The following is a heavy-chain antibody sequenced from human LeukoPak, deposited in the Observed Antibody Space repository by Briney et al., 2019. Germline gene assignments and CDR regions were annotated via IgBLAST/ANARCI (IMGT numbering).Heavy chain of an antibody. Sequence: SGTLSLTCTVSGDSISSYYWSWIRQPPGKGLEWMGYINYSGNTNYNPSLKSRVTISVDTSKNQFSPRLTSVTAADTAVYYCAREGRQDYVYLDCWGQGTLVTVSS. CDR1: GDSISSYY. J-gene: IGHJ4*02. V-gene: IGHV4-59*01. CDR3: AREGRQDYVYLDC. D-gene: IGHD4-17*01. CDR2: INYSGNT.